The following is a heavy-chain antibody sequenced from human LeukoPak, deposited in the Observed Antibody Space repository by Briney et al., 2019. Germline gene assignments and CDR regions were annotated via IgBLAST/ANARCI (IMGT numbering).Heavy chain of an antibody. Sequence: GGSLRLSCAASRFTFSNYWMTWVRQGPGKGLEWVANIKPDGSGKNYVDSVKGRFTISRDNAKNSLYLQMNSLRVEDTAVYYCSSQSAVLDLDYWSQGTLVTVSS. CDR2: IKPDGSGK. V-gene: IGHV3-7*01. CDR3: SSQSAVLDLDY. CDR1: RFTFSNYW. J-gene: IGHJ4*02. D-gene: IGHD3-16*01.